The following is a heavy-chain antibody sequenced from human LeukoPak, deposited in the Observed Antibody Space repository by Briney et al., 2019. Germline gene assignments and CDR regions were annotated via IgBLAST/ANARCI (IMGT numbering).Heavy chain of an antibody. V-gene: IGHV4-61*02. J-gene: IGHJ4*02. CDR3: AVDSSGYYYGNDY. CDR1: GVSLSSGSYY. Sequence: PSETLSLTCTVSGVSLSSGSYYWSWIRQSAGKGLEWIGRIYSSGSTNYNPSLKSRVTISVDTSKNQFSLKLSSVTAADTAVYYCAVDSSGYYYGNDYWGQGTLVTVSS. D-gene: IGHD3-22*01. CDR2: IYSSGST.